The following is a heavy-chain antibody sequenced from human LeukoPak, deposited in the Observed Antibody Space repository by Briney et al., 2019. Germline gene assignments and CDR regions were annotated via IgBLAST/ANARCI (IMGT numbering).Heavy chain of an antibody. J-gene: IGHJ3*02. D-gene: IGHD2-21*02. CDR3: ARDCGSDCSQAFDI. Sequence: GSLRLSCAASGFTFSRYWMSWVRQAPGRGLEWVADIKQDGTQKYYVDSVEGRITISRDNVKNSLYLQMNSLRVEDTAVYYCARDCGSDCSQAFDIWGQGTMVTVSS. V-gene: IGHV3-7*05. CDR1: GFTFSRYW. CDR2: IKQDGTQK.